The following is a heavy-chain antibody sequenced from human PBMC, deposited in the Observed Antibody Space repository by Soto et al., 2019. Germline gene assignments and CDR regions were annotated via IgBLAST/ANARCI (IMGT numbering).Heavy chain of an antibody. CDR3: ARGGGRAEAGSRYGMEV. J-gene: IGHJ6*02. V-gene: IGHV1-46*01. Sequence: XSVKVSCHASGYTFTSYYMNWVRQAPGQGLECMGIINPSGGSTSYAQKFQVRVTMTRDTSTSTVYMELSSLRSEDPAVYYCARGGGRAEAGSRYGMEVWGQGTTVTV. D-gene: IGHD6-13*01. CDR1: GYTFTSYY. CDR2: INPSGGST.